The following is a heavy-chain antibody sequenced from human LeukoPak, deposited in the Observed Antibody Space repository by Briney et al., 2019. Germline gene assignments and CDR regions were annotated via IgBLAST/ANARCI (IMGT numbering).Heavy chain of an antibody. CDR1: GYTFTGYY. Sequence: ASVKVSCKASGYTFTGYYIHWVRQAPGQGLEWMGWINPNSGGTNYAQKFQGRVTMTRGTSISTAYMELSRLRSDDTAVYYCARVAYSGYDSPWDYWGQGTLVTVSS. V-gene: IGHV1-2*02. CDR2: INPNSGGT. J-gene: IGHJ4*02. D-gene: IGHD5-12*01. CDR3: ARVAYSGYDSPWDY.